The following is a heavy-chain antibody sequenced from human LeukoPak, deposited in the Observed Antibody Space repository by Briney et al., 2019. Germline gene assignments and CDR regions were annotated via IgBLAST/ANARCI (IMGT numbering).Heavy chain of an antibody. CDR3: AILDPKDSYDY. CDR2: FYRGDST. J-gene: IGHJ4*02. Sequence: GGSLRLSCAASGFTVSSSYMYWVRQAPGKGLEWVSFFYRGDSTYYAESVRGRFTISRDNSKNTLYLQMNSLRAEDTAVYYCAILDPKDSYDYWGQGTLVTVSS. CDR1: GFTVSSSY. V-gene: IGHV3-53*01. D-gene: IGHD2-15*01.